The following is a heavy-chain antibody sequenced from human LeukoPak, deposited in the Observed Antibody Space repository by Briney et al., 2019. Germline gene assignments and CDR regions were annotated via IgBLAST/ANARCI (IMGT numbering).Heavy chain of an antibody. V-gene: IGHV3-30*04. CDR2: ISYDGSNK. CDR3: AKDSLVYGSGSSDY. Sequence: GGSLRLSCAASGFTFSSYAMHWVRQAPGKGLEWVAVISYDGSNKYYADSVKGRFTISRDNSKNTLYLQMNSLRAEDTAVYYCAKDSLVYGSGSSDYWGQGTLVTVSS. J-gene: IGHJ4*02. CDR1: GFTFSSYA. D-gene: IGHD3-10*01.